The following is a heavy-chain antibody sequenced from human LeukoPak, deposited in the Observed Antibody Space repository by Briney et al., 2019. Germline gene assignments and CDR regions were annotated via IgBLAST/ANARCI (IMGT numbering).Heavy chain of an antibody. D-gene: IGHD3-22*01. V-gene: IGHV3-30*03. CDR1: GFTFSSYS. CDR3: ARGITMIVVFGYFDY. J-gene: IGHJ4*02. Sequence: GGSLRLSCAASGFTFSSYSMNWVRQAPGKGLEWVAVISYDGSNKYYADSVKGRFTISRDNSKNTLYLQMNSLRAEDTAVYYCARGITMIVVFGYFDYWGQGTLVTVSS. CDR2: ISYDGSNK.